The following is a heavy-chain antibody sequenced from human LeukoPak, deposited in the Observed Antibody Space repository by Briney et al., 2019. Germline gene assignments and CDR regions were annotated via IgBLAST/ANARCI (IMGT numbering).Heavy chain of an antibody. V-gene: IGHV4-59*04. CDR2: IYYSGST. D-gene: IGHD2-8*02. Sequence: SETLSLTCTVSGGSISSYYWSWIRQPPGMGLEWIGSIYYSGSTYYNPSLKSRVTISVDTSKNQFSLKLSSVTAADTAVYYCAGWWTDAFDIWGQGTMVTVSS. CDR1: GGSISSYY. CDR3: AGWWTDAFDI. J-gene: IGHJ3*02.